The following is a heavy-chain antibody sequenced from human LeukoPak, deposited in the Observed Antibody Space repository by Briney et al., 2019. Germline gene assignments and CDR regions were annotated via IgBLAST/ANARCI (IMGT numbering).Heavy chain of an antibody. D-gene: IGHD4-17*01. Sequence: PGGSLRLSCAASGFTFSSYIMHWVRQAPGKGLEWVSYISSSGSAIYYADSVKGRFTISRDNAKNSLYLQMNSLRAEDTAVYYCARDQRKADGDYDYYYGMDVWGQGTTVTVSS. CDR1: GFTFSSYI. V-gene: IGHV3-48*01. J-gene: IGHJ6*02. CDR2: ISSSGSAI. CDR3: ARDQRKADGDYDYYYGMDV.